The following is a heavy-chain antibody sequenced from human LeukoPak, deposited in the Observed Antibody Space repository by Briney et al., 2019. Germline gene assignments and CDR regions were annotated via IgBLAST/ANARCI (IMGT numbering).Heavy chain of an antibody. CDR2: ISYDGSNK. Sequence: GGSLRLSCAASGFTFSSYAMHWVRQAPGKGLEWVAVISYDGSNKYYADSVKGRFTISRDNSKNTLYLQMNSLRAEDTAVYYCAREIVGAWYDAFDIWGQGTMVTVSS. D-gene: IGHD1-26*01. V-gene: IGHV3-30*04. J-gene: IGHJ3*02. CDR1: GFTFSSYA. CDR3: AREIVGAWYDAFDI.